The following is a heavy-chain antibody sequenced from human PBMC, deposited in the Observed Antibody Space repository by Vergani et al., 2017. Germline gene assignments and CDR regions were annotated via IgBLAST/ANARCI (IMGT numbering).Heavy chain of an antibody. D-gene: IGHD3-9*01. J-gene: IGHJ4*02. V-gene: IGHV3-30*02. CDR3: AKYLLDSTDGLPDS. CDR2: IGKDGINT. CDR1: GFTFSNFG. Sequence: QVQLVESAGGVVQPGGSLRLSCAASGFTFSNFGMHWLRQAPGKGLEWLAYIGKDGINTRYRDAVKGRFTVSRENSKDILYLQKDSLRSDDTALYYCAKYLLDSTDGLPDSWGPGTLVIVSS.